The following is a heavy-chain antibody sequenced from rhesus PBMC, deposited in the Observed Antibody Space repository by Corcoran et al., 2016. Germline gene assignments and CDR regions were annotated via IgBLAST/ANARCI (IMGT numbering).Heavy chain of an antibody. Sequence: QVQLQESGPGLVKPSETLSLTCAVSGGSISDDYYWSWIRQPPGKGLEWIGYIYGSGGGTNYNPSLKNRVTLSIDTSKNQFSLKLSSLTAADTAVYSCARDGYGFYFDYWGQGVLVTVSS. CDR2: IYGSGGGT. D-gene: IGHD3-9*01. J-gene: IGHJ4*01. CDR3: ARDGYGFYFDY. V-gene: IGHV4-106*01. CDR1: GGSISDDYY.